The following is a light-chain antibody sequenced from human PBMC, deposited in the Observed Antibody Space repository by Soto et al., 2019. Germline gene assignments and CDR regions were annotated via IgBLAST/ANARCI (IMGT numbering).Light chain of an antibody. CDR2: ETS. CDR1: QSVTAGY. V-gene: IGKV3-20*01. CDR3: QQYGKSPT. Sequence: EIALTQSPATLSFSPRERDTLCCKTSQSVTAGYFAWYQQKPGQAPRLLIYETSSRTTGTPDRFSGGGSGTDFTLTISRLEPEDFAVYYCQQYGKSPTFGPGTKVDI. J-gene: IGKJ1*01.